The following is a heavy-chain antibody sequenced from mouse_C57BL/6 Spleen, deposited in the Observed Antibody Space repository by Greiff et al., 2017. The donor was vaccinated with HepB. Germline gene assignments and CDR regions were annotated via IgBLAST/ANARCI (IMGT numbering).Heavy chain of an antibody. CDR1: GFNIKNTY. Sequence: EVKLVESVAELVRPGASVKLSCTASGFNIKNTYMHWVKQRPEQGLEWIGRIDPANGNTKYAPKFQGKATITADTSSNTAYLQLSSLTSEDTAIYYCARWDYGSSHFAYWGQGTLVTVSA. J-gene: IGHJ3*01. D-gene: IGHD1-1*01. CDR2: IDPANGNT. CDR3: ARWDYGSSHFAY. V-gene: IGHV14-3*01.